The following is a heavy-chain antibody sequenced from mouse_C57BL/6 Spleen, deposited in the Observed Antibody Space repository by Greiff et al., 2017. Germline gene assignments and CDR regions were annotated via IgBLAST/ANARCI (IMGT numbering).Heavy chain of an antibody. Sequence: VQLQQSGPELVKPGASVKISCKASGYAFSSSWMNWVKQRPGKGLEWIGRIYPGDGDPNYNGKFKGKATLTADKSSITAYMQLSSLTSEDSAVYFCATPAYGNSWFAYWGQGTLVTVSA. CDR2: IYPGDGDP. V-gene: IGHV1-82*01. D-gene: IGHD2-1*01. CDR3: ATPAYGNSWFAY. J-gene: IGHJ3*01. CDR1: GYAFSSSW.